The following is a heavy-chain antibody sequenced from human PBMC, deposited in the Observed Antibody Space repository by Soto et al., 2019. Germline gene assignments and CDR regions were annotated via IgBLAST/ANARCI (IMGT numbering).Heavy chain of an antibody. CDR1: GFTFSSYA. CDR3: ARDQRSSSFPYYYYGMDV. J-gene: IGHJ6*02. D-gene: IGHD6-6*01. Sequence: LRLSCAASGFTFSSYAMHWVRQAPGKGLEWVAVISYDGSNKYYADSVKGRFTISRDNSKNTLYLQMNSLRAEDTAVYYYARDQRSSSFPYYYYGMDVWGQGTTVTVSS. CDR2: ISYDGSNK. V-gene: IGHV3-30-3*01.